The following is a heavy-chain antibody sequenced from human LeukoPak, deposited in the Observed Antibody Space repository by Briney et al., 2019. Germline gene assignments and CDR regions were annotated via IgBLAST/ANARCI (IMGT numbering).Heavy chain of an antibody. CDR2: IYYSGST. CDR1: GGSISSYY. Sequence: SETLSLTCTVSGGSISSYYWSWIRQPPGKGLEWIGYIYYSGSTNYNPSLESRVTISVDTSKNQFSLKLSSVTAADTAVYYCARDYGGNYDYWGQGTLVTVSS. D-gene: IGHD4-23*01. J-gene: IGHJ4*02. CDR3: ARDYGGNYDY. V-gene: IGHV4-59*01.